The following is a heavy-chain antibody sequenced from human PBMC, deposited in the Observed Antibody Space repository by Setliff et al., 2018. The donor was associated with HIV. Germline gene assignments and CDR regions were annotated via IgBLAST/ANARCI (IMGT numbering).Heavy chain of an antibody. CDR3: ARAPPVSYSSGWIPSYYMDV. Sequence: PGGSLRLSCTASGFTFSDYYMSWIRQSPGKGLEWISYISSSGTTIYYADSVKGRFTISRDNAKNSLYLQMNTLRTEDTALYYCARAPPVSYSSGWIPSYYMDVWGKGTTVTVSS. J-gene: IGHJ6*03. D-gene: IGHD6-19*01. CDR1: GFTFSDYY. CDR2: ISSSGTTI. V-gene: IGHV3-11*01.